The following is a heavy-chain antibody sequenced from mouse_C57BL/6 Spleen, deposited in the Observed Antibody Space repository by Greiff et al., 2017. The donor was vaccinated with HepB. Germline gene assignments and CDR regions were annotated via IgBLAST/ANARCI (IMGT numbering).Heavy chain of an antibody. CDR3: ARWDYYYGSSSYYYAMDY. J-gene: IGHJ4*01. Sequence: QVQLQQPGAELVRPGSSVKLSCKASGYTFTSYWMHWVKQRPIQGLEWIGNIDPSDSETHYNQKFKDKATLTVDKSSSTAYMQLSILTSEDSAVYYCARWDYYYGSSSYYYAMDYWGQGTSVTVSS. CDR1: GYTFTSYW. D-gene: IGHD1-1*01. CDR2: IDPSDSET. V-gene: IGHV1-52*01.